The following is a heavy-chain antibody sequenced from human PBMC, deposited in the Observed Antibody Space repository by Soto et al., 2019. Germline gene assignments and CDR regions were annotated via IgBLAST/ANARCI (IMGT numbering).Heavy chain of an antibody. D-gene: IGHD6-19*01. J-gene: IGHJ3*01. CDR3: AYSTGWYRHDV. CDR2: IFHSGDT. CDR1: GDSISNSRW. V-gene: IGHV4-4*02. Sequence: QVQLQESGPGLVKPSGTLSLTCAVSGDSISNSRWWTWVRQPPGKGLEWIGDIFHSGDTYYNPSLKSRVFISVDKSQNQFSLKVSSVTAADTAVYYCAYSTGWYRHDVWGQGTLVTVSS.